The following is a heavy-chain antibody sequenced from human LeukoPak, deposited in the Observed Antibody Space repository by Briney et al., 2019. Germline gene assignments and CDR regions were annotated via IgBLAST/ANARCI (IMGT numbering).Heavy chain of an antibody. J-gene: IGHJ5*02. Sequence: PSETLSLTCTVSGYSISSGYYWGWIRQPPGKGLEWIGSIYHSGSTYYNPSLKSRVTISVDTSRKQFFLRLSSVTAADTAVYYCARGPRFGELLWHWFDPWGQGTLVTVSS. CDR3: ARGPRFGELLWHWFDP. D-gene: IGHD3-10*01. CDR1: GYSISSGYY. CDR2: IYHSGST. V-gene: IGHV4-38-2*02.